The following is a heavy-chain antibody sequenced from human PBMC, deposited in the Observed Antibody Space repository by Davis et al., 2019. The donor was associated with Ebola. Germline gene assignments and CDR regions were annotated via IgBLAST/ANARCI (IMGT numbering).Heavy chain of an antibody. CDR2: ISGSGGST. J-gene: IGHJ4*02. CDR1: RFTFNSYA. V-gene: IGHV3-23*01. D-gene: IGHD3-9*01. Sequence: PGGSLRLSCAASRFTFNSYAMSWVRQAPEKGLEWVSAISGSGGSTYYADSVKGRFTISRDNSKNTLYLQMNSLRAEDTAIYYCARGVLTGYGDYWGQGTLVTVSS. CDR3: ARGVLTGYGDY.